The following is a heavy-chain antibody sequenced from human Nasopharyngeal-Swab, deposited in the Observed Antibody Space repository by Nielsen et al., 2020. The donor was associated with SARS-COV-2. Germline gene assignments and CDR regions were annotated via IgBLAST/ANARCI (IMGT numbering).Heavy chain of an antibody. CDR2: MNPNSGNT. CDR3: ARLSNYDFWSGYYAYMDV. CDR1: GDAFTCYE. J-gene: IGHJ6*03. D-gene: IGHD3-3*01. Sequence: ASVKVSCKASGDAFTCYEINWVRQATGQGVEWMGWMNPNSGNTGYAQKFQGRVTMTRNTSISTAYMELSSLRSEDTAVYYCARLSNYDFWSGYYAYMDVWGKGTTVTVSS. V-gene: IGHV1-8*01.